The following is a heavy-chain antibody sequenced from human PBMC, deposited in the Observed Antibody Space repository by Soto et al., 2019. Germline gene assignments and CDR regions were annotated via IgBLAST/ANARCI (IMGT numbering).Heavy chain of an antibody. J-gene: IGHJ4*02. Sequence: GGSLRLSCTVSGFSFSDYAMSWVRQAPGKGLEWVSSINYNGVGTYYADSVKGRFTISRDNSKHTLFLLMNSLRADDAAVYYCAAPESYHTAVYWCQATLLTLFS. CDR3: AAPESYHTAVY. CDR2: INYNGVGT. D-gene: IGHD3-10*01. V-gene: IGHV3-23*01. CDR1: GFSFSDYA.